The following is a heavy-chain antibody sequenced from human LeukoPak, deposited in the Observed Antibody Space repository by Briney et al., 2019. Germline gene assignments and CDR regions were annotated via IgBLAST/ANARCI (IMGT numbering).Heavy chain of an antibody. Sequence: TSETLSLTCTVSVGSISSGSYYWSWIRQPAGKGLEWIGRIYTSGSTNYNPSLKSRVTISVDTSKNQFSLKLSSVTAADTAVYYCARELDYSNYGYFDYWGQGTLVTVSS. J-gene: IGHJ4*02. CDR2: IYTSGST. V-gene: IGHV4-61*02. CDR1: VGSISSGSYY. D-gene: IGHD4-11*01. CDR3: ARELDYSNYGYFDY.